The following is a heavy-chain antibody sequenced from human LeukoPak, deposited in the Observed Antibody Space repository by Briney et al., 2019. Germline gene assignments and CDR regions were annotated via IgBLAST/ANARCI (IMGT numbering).Heavy chain of an antibody. J-gene: IGHJ4*02. Sequence: GGSLRLSCAASGFTFSSYSMNWVRQAPGKGLEWVSSISSSSYIYYADSVKGRFTISRDNAKNSLYLQMNSLRAEDTAVYYCARTGSSSSSFGYWGQGTLVTVSS. D-gene: IGHD6-6*01. CDR1: GFTFSSYS. CDR2: ISSSSYI. CDR3: ARTGSSSSSFGY. V-gene: IGHV3-21*01.